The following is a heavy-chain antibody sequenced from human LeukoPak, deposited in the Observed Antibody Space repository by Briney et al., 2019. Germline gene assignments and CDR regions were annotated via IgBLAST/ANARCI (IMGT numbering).Heavy chain of an antibody. CDR3: TRVQAGRAGLMDV. CDR2: IWYDGSNK. V-gene: IGHV3-33*01. D-gene: IGHD6-13*01. CDR1: GFTFSSYG. Sequence: GGSLRLSCAASGFTFSSYGMHWVRQAPGKGLEWVAVIWYDGSNKYYADSVKGRFTTSRDNSKNTLYLQMNSLRAEDTALYYCTRVQAGRAGLMDVWSRGTTVTVSS. J-gene: IGHJ6*02.